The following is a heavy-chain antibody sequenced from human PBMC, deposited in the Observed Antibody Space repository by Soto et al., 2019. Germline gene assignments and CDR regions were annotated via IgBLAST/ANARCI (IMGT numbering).Heavy chain of an antibody. D-gene: IGHD3-10*01. V-gene: IGHV3-23*01. Sequence: EVQLLDSGGGLVQPGGSLRLSCAASGFTFSSYAMSWVRQAPGKGLEWVSVISGSGGSTYYADSVKGRFTISRDNSKNTLYLQMNSLRAEDTAVYYCAKSTVVRGEEIYYYYYMDVWGEGTTVTVSS. CDR3: AKSTVVRGEEIYYYYYMDV. J-gene: IGHJ6*03. CDR2: ISGSGGST. CDR1: GFTFSSYA.